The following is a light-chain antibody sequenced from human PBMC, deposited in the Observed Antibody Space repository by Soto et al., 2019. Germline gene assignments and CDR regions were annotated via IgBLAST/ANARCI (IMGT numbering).Light chain of an antibody. J-gene: IGKJ5*01. V-gene: IGKV3-15*01. CDR3: QQYNTWPPIT. CDR1: QSVSSN. CDR2: GAS. Sequence: EIVMTQSPGTVSVSPGERATLSCRASQSVSSNLAWYQQKPGQAPRLLIYGASTRATGIPARFSGTGSGTEFTLTISSLQSEDFAVYYCQQYNTWPPITFGQGTRLEI.